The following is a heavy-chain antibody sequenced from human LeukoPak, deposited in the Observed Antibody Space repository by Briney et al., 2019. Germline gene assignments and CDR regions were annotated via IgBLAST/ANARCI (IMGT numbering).Heavy chain of an antibody. Sequence: SETLSLTCIVSGDSVSSSRYYWGWIRQPPGRGLEWIGSIYYSGTTFYNPSLKSRVTISVDTSKNPFSMKLTSVTAADTAVYFCARQDYDFWSGYYDYWGQGTLVTVSS. CDR2: IYYSGTT. D-gene: IGHD3-3*01. CDR3: ARQDYDFWSGYYDY. V-gene: IGHV4-39*01. CDR1: GDSVSSSRYY. J-gene: IGHJ4*02.